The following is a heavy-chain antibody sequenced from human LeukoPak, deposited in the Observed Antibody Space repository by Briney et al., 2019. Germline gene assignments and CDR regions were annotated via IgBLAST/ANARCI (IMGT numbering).Heavy chain of an antibody. J-gene: IGHJ4*02. CDR3: ARHGGGATYNDY. D-gene: IGHD1-26*01. V-gene: IGHV4-59*08. CDR2: IYYSGST. Sequence: SETLSLTCTVSGGSISSYYWSWIRQPPGKGLEWIGYIYYSGSTNYNPSLKSRVTISVDTSKNQFSLKLSSVTAADTAVYYCARHGGGATYNDYWGQGTLVTVSS. CDR1: GGSISSYY.